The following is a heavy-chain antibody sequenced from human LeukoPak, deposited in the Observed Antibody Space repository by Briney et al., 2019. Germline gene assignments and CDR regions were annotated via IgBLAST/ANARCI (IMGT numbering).Heavy chain of an antibody. CDR2: IYHTGST. Sequence: SETLSLTCDVSGGSISSGLYSWSWIRQPLGKGLEWIGYIYHTGSTYYNPSLKSRVTISVDTSKNQFSLRLSSVTAADTAVYYCARAFSGWYAPWGQGTLVTVSS. D-gene: IGHD1-26*01. V-gene: IGHV4-30-2*01. CDR1: GGSISSGLYS. CDR3: ARAFSGWYAP. J-gene: IGHJ5*02.